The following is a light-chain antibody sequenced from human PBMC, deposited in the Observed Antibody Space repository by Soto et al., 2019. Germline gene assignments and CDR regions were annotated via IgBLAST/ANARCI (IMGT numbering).Light chain of an antibody. V-gene: IGLV4-69*01. CDR2: LNSDGSH. CDR3: QTWGTGIQGV. J-gene: IGLJ3*02. Sequence: QPVLTQSPSASASLGAPAKLTGPRGGGHSSYAIAWLQQQPEKGPRYLMKLNSDGSHSKGDGIPDRFSGSSSGAERYLTISSLQSEDEADYYCQTWGTGIQGVFGGGTKLTVL. CDR1: GGHSSYA.